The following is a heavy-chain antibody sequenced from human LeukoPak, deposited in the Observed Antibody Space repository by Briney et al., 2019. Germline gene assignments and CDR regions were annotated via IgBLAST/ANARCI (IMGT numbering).Heavy chain of an antibody. J-gene: IGHJ4*02. D-gene: IGHD6-13*01. CDR1: GFTVSSNY. V-gene: IGHV3-48*04. Sequence: GGSLRLSCAASGFTVSSNYMSWVRQAPGKGLEWVSYISSSSSTIYYADSVKGRFTISRDNAKNSLYLQMNSLRAEDTAVYYCAKDIAAAGTSPFDYWGQGTLVTVSS. CDR3: AKDIAAAGTSPFDY. CDR2: ISSSSSTI.